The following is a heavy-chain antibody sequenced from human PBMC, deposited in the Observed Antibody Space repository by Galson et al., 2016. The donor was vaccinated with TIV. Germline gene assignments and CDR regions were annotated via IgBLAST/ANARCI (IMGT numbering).Heavy chain of an antibody. CDR3: GSGQYTEW. J-gene: IGHJ1*01. CDR1: GFSFTSYW. Sequence: QSGAEVKKPGASLKISCKCSGFSFTSYWIAWVRQMPGKGLEWMGLIYPDDSNTTYSPSFHGQVTISVDKTITTAYLHWSGLKASDTAMYYCGSGQYTEWWGQGTLVTVSS. D-gene: IGHD1-26*01. CDR2: IYPDDSNT. V-gene: IGHV5-51*03.